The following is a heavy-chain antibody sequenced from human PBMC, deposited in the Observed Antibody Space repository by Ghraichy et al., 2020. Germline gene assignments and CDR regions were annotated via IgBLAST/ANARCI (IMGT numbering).Heavy chain of an antibody. CDR2: ISSSSSTI. D-gene: IGHD4-11*01. V-gene: IGHV3-48*02. Sequence: GSLRLSCAASGFTFSSYSMNWVRQAPGKGLEWVSYISSSSSTIYYADSVKGRFTISRDNAKNSLYLQMNSLRDEDTAVYYCAREIQSDYYYGMDVWGQGTTVTVSS. J-gene: IGHJ6*02. CDR1: GFTFSSYS. CDR3: AREIQSDYYYGMDV.